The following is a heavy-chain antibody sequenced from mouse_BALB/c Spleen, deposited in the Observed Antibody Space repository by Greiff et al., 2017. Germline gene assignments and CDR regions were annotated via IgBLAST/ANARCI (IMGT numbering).Heavy chain of an antibody. CDR2: ISSGGST. V-gene: IGHV5-6-5*01. J-gene: IGHJ3*01. Sequence: EVHLVESGGGLVKPGGSLKLSCAASGFTFSSYAMSWVRQTPEKRLEWVASISSGGSTYYPDSVKGRFTISRDNARNILYLQMSSLRSEDTAMYYCARGRGDIYYDYPAWFAYWGQGTLVTVSA. D-gene: IGHD2-4*01. CDR3: ARGRGDIYYDYPAWFAY. CDR1: GFTFSSYA.